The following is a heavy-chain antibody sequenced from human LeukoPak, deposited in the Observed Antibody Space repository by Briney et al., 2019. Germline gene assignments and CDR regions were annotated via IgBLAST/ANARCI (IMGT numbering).Heavy chain of an antibody. CDR2: INHSGST. V-gene: IGHV4-34*01. Sequence: SETLSLTCAVYGGSFSGYYWTWIRQPPGKGLEWIGEINHSGSTNHNPPLKSRVTISVDTSKNQFSLKLSSVTAADTAVYYCARGRAVTKYQGLIDYWGQGALVTVSS. CDR1: GGSFSGYY. CDR3: ARGRAVTKYQGLIDY. J-gene: IGHJ4*02. D-gene: IGHD4-17*01.